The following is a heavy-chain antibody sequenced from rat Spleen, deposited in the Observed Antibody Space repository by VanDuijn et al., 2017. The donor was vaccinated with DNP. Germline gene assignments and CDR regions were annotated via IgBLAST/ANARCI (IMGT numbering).Heavy chain of an antibody. D-gene: IGHD1-4*01. V-gene: IGHV5S10*01. Sequence: EVQLVETGGGLVQPGKSLKLSCAASRFTFSDYNMAWVRQAPKKGLEWVATIIYVGSRTYYRDSVKGRFTISRDTAKSTLYLQLDSLRSEDTATYYCATHAFTPGIPKPFAYWGQGTLVTVSS. CDR1: RFTFSDYN. CDR3: ATHAFTPGIPKPFAY. J-gene: IGHJ3*01. CDR2: IIYVGSRT.